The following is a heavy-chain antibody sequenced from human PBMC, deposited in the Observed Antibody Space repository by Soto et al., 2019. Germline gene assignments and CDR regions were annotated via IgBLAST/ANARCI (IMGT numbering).Heavy chain of an antibody. D-gene: IGHD5-12*01. CDR1: GASISSNGYS. J-gene: IGHJ4*02. CDR3: ATGAGGLRLDSRV. Sequence: SETLSLTCTVSGASISSNGYSWGWSRQPPGTGLEWIVSIFYIGTAHYNLSLRSRLSISVDTSKHVFPLKLSSLTAADTAIYYCATGAGGLRLDSRVWGQGTLVTVSS. V-gene: IGHV4-39*02. CDR2: IFYIGTA.